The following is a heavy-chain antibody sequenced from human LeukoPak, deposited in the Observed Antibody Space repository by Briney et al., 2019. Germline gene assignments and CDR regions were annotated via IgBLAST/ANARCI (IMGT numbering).Heavy chain of an antibody. CDR2: IIPILGIA. CDR3: ARDPAPTLGYCSGGSCYV. Sequence: ASVKVSCKASGGTFSSYAISWVRQAPGQGLEWMGRIIPILGIANYAQKFQGRVTITADKSTSTAYMELSSLRSEDTAVYYCARDPAPTLGYCSGGSCYVWGQGTLVTVSS. J-gene: IGHJ4*02. V-gene: IGHV1-69*04. D-gene: IGHD2-15*01. CDR1: GGTFSSYA.